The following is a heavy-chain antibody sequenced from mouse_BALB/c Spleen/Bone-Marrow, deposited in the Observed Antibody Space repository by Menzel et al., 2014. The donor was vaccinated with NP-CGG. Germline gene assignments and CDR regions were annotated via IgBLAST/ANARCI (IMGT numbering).Heavy chain of an antibody. V-gene: IGHV1-14*01. CDR1: GYTFTSYV. CDR3: ARLRQLGLPYYFDY. Sequence: SGPELVKPGASVKMSCKASGYTFTSYVMHWVKQKPGQGLEWIGYINPYNDGAKYNEKFKGKATLTSDKSSSTAYMELSSLTSEDSAVYYCARLRQLGLPYYFDYWGQGTTLTVSS. J-gene: IGHJ2*01. D-gene: IGHD3-2*01. CDR2: INPYNDGA.